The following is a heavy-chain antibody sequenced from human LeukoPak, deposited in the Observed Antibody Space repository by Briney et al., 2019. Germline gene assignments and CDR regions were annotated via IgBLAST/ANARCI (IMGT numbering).Heavy chain of an antibody. CDR1: GGSISSSSYY. J-gene: IGHJ4*02. CDR3: ARQRPAARAWYFDY. Sequence: SETLSLTCTVSGGSISSSSYYWGWIRQPPGKGLEWIGSIFYSGSTHYNPSLNSRVTISVDTSKNQFSLRLSSVTAADAAVYYCARQRPAARAWYFDYWGQGTLVTVSS. D-gene: IGHD6-6*01. CDR2: IFYSGST. V-gene: IGHV4-39*07.